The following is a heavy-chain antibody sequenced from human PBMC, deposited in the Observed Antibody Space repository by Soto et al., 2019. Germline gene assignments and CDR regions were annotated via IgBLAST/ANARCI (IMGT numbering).Heavy chain of an antibody. D-gene: IGHD3-9*01. CDR1: GGSIGNYF. CDR3: AGTYYDILTGYRPPYYYGMDV. CDR2: IHDSGNS. Sequence: SETLSLTCTVSGGSIGNYFWNWMRQPPGKGLEWIAYIHDSGNSNYNPSLKSRVTISVDTSKNQFSLKLSSVTAADTAVYYCAGTYYDILTGYRPPYYYGMDVWGQGTTVTVSS. J-gene: IGHJ6*02. V-gene: IGHV4-59*08.